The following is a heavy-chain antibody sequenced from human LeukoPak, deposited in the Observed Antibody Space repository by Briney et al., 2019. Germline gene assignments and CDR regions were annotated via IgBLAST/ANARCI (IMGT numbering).Heavy chain of an antibody. CDR1: GGSISSGGYS. D-gene: IGHD5-18*01. Sequence: SQTLSLTCAVSGGSISSGGYSWSWIRQPPGKDLEWIGYIYHSGSTYYNPSLKSRVTISVDRSKNQFSLKVSSVTAADTAVYYCARNGYSYGPFDYWGQGTLVTVSS. CDR2: IYHSGST. CDR3: ARNGYSYGPFDY. J-gene: IGHJ4*02. V-gene: IGHV4-30-2*02.